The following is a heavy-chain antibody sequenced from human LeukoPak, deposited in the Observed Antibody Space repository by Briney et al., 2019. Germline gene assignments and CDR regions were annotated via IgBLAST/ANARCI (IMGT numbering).Heavy chain of an antibody. CDR3: ARDLVGAKGSNYMDV. J-gene: IGHJ6*03. D-gene: IGHD1-26*01. CDR2: IIPIFGTA. V-gene: IGHV1-69*13. CDR1: GGTFSSYA. Sequence: SVKVSCKASGGTFSSYAISWVRQALGQGLEWMGGIIPIFGTANYAQKFQGRVTITADESTSTAYMELSSLRSEDTAVYYCARDLVGAKGSNYMDVWGKGTTVTVSS.